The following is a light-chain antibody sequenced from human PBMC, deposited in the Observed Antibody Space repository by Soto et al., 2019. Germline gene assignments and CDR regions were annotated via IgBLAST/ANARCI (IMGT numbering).Light chain of an antibody. V-gene: IGKV3-15*01. CDR1: QSVSNS. CDR2: ATS. J-gene: IGKJ1*01. Sequence: ETLLTQSPATLSVSPGETATLSCRASQSVSNSLAWYRQKPGQPPSLLIYATSTRATGVPARFTGSGSGTEFTLTISSMQSEYFAVYYCHQYSDWPPWTFGQGTKVDI. CDR3: HQYSDWPPWT.